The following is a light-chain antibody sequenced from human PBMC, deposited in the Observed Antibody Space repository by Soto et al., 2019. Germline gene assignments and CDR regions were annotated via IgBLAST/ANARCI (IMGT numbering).Light chain of an antibody. CDR3: QQRSTWPWT. CDR1: QSVRNY. V-gene: IGKV3-11*01. CDR2: DAS. J-gene: IGKJ1*01. Sequence: EIVLTQSPVTLSLSPGERATLSCRASQSVRNYLAWYQQKPGQAPRLLIYDASNRATGIPGRFSGSGSGTDFPLTISSLEPEDFAVYYCQQRSTWPWTFGQGTKVEIK.